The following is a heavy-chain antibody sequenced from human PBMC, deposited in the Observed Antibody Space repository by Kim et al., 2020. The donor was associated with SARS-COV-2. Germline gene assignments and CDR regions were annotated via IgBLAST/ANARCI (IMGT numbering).Heavy chain of an antibody. Sequence: GGSLRLSCAASRFTFSSYSMHWVRQAPGKGLEWMAVISYHGSNKYYADSVKGRFTISRDNSKNTLYLQMNSLRAEDTAVYYCARVFHEGDGSGSYYIYGYFDLWGRGTLVTVSS. V-gene: IGHV3-30*04. J-gene: IGHJ2*01. CDR1: RFTFSSYS. CDR3: ARVFHEGDGSGSYYIYGYFDL. CDR2: ISYHGSNK. D-gene: IGHD3-10*01.